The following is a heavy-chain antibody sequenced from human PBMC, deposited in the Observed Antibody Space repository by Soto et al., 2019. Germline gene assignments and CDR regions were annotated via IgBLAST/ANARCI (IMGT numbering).Heavy chain of an antibody. CDR1: GGSTRGSNYY. CDR2: IYSRQNT. V-gene: IGHV4-39*01. CDR3: ARGPPIFYYGVGGYYYFAN. D-gene: IGHD2-21*01. J-gene: IGHJ4*01. Sequence: SETLCVTCTVAGGSTRGSNYYWGWIRQPPGKGLEWIGTIYSRQNTYYNPSLMSRVTISVDTSKNQFSLNLISVTAADTAVYYCARGPPIFYYGVGGYYYFANWCQGTLVTVS.